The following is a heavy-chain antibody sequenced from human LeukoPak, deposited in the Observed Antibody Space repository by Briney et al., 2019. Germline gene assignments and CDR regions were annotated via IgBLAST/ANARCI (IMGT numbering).Heavy chain of an antibody. Sequence: PGGALRLSCAASGFTFSSYWMSWVRQAPGKGLEWVSSISGSGGSTQYAASVQGRFTISRDNSKNILYLKMNSLRAADTAVYYCAKDPNGDYIGTFAIWGQGTMVTVSS. V-gene: IGHV3-23*01. CDR2: ISGSGGST. CDR3: AKDPNGDYIGTFAI. CDR1: GFTFSSYW. J-gene: IGHJ3*02. D-gene: IGHD4-17*01.